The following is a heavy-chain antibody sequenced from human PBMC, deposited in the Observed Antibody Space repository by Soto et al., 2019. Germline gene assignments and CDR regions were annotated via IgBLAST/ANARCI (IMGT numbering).Heavy chain of an antibody. CDR2: IYHSGST. V-gene: IGHV4-30-2*01. CDR1: GGSISSGDYY. Sequence: SETLSLTCTVSGGSISSGDYYWSWIRQPPGKGLEWIGDIYHSGSTNYNPSLKSRVTISVDKSKNQFSLKLSSVTAADTAVYYCAREIGLLDSSSWYDDRFDYWGQGTLVNVSS. D-gene: IGHD6-13*01. J-gene: IGHJ4*02. CDR3: AREIGLLDSSSWYDDRFDY.